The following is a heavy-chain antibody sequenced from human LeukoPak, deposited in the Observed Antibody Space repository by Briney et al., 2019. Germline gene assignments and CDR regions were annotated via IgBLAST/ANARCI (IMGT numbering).Heavy chain of an antibody. CDR3: ARARSLTDDAFDI. CDR2: INHSGST. Sequence: SETLSLTCAVYGGSFSGYYWSWIRQPPGKGLEWIGEINHSGSTNYNPSLKSRVTISVDTSKNQFSLKLSSVTAADTAVYYCARARSLTDDAFDIWGQGTMVTVSS. CDR1: GGSFSGYY. J-gene: IGHJ3*02. D-gene: IGHD4/OR15-4a*01. V-gene: IGHV4-34*01.